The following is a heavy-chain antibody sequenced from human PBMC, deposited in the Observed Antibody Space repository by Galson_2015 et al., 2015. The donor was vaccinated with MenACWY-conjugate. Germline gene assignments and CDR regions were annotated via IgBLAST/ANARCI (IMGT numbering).Heavy chain of an antibody. CDR3: ARDPSWLHHYYMDV. D-gene: IGHD6-19*01. J-gene: IGHJ6*03. CDR2: INKDGSDE. V-gene: IGHV3-7*03. CDR1: GFSFSSYW. Sequence: SLRLSCATSGFSFSSYWMGWVRQAPGKGLEWVANINKDGSDEYYVDSVEGRFTISRDNAKNSLYLQMSSLRAEDTAVYYCARDPSWLHHYYMDVWGKGTAVTVSS.